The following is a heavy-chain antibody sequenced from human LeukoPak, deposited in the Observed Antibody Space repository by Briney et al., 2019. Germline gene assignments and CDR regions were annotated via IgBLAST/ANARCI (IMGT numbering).Heavy chain of an antibody. V-gene: IGHV3-23*01. Sequence: GGSLRLSCAASGFTFRNYAMYWVRQAPGQGLELVSVISGSGGSTYYADSVKGRFTISRDNSTNTLYLQMNSLRAEDTAVYYCAKDRGNYEYSFDYWGQGTLVTVSS. CDR1: GFTFRNYA. CDR3: AKDRGNYEYSFDY. CDR2: ISGSGGST. J-gene: IGHJ4*02. D-gene: IGHD1-7*01.